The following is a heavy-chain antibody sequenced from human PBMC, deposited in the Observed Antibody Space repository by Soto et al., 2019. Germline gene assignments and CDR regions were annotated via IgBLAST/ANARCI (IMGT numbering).Heavy chain of an antibody. CDR2: INPKSGGT. D-gene: IGHD3-22*01. CDR1: GYTFSAYY. CDR3: ARGGTFAYDTSGYSVY. V-gene: IGHV1-2*02. Sequence: VASVKVSCKTSGYTFSAYYMHWVRQAPGQGLEWMGWINPKSGGTLYAQKFRGRVTMTRDTSISTAYMELSRLRSDDTAVYYCARGGTFAYDTSGYSVYWGQGTLVTVSS. J-gene: IGHJ4*02.